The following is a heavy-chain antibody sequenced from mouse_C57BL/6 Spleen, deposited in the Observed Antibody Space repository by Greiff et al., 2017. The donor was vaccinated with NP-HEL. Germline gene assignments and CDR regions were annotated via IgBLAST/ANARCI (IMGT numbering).Heavy chain of an antibody. Sequence: VKVVESGPGLVAPSQSLSITCTVSGFSFTSYAISWVRQPPGKGLEWLGVIWTGGGTNYNSALKSRLSISKDNSKNQVFLKMNSLQTDDTARYYCARGGGGYFSWFAYWGQGTLVTVSA. CDR1: GFSFTSYA. CDR2: IWTGGGT. CDR3: ARGGGGYFSWFAY. V-gene: IGHV2-9-1*01. D-gene: IGHD2-3*01. J-gene: IGHJ3*01.